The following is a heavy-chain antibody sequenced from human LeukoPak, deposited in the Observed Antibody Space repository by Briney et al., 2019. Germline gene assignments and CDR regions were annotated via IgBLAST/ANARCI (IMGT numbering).Heavy chain of an antibody. D-gene: IGHD6-6*01. CDR2: IFYSGST. CDR3: ARDRSLSIAARPDAFDI. J-gene: IGHJ3*02. Sequence: SETLSLTCTVSGGSIRGYYWSWIRQPPGRALEWVGYIFYSGSTNYNPSLKSRVTILVDTSKNQFSLKLSSVTAADTAVYYCARDRSLSIAARPDAFDIWGQGTMVTVSS. V-gene: IGHV4-59*12. CDR1: GGSIRGYY.